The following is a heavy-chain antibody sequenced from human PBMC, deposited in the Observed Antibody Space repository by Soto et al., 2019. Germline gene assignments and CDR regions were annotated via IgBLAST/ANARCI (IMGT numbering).Heavy chain of an antibody. J-gene: IGHJ4*02. D-gene: IGHD3-10*01. CDR3: AKEAEENENVPIPGDK. V-gene: IGHV3-23*01. CDR1: GFSFRNYA. CDR2: LSGSGTMR. Sequence: GGSLRLSCAASGFSFRNYAMTWVRQAPGKGLEWVSGLSGSGTMRYYADSVRGRFIISRDNAKNTLFLQMDNLRVEDSAVYYCAKEAEENENVPIPGDKWGQGTAVTVYS.